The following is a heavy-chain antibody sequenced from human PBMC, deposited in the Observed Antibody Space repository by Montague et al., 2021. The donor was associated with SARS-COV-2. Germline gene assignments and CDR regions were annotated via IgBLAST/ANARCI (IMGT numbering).Heavy chain of an antibody. CDR1: GGSINNFY. Sequence: SETLSLTCIVSGGSINNFYWSWIRQPPGKGLEWIGYLYYSGSTKYNPSLRSRATISLDTSKKQFSLKVHSVTAADTAVYYCARHVRDLLPFDHWGQGTLVTVSS. V-gene: IGHV4-59*08. D-gene: IGHD1-26*01. CDR3: ARHVRDLLPFDH. J-gene: IGHJ4*02. CDR2: LYYSGST.